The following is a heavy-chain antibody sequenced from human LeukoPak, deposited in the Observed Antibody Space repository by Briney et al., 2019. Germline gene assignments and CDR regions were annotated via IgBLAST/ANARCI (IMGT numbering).Heavy chain of an antibody. CDR3: ARELGYCSGGSCYGNWFDP. J-gene: IGHJ5*02. CDR2: INHSGST. V-gene: IGHV4-34*01. Sequence: PSETLSLTCAVYGGSFSGYYWSWIRQPPGKGLEWIGEINHSGSTNYNPSLKSRVTISVDTSKNQFSLKLSSVTAADTAVYYCARELGYCSGGSCYGNWFDPWGQGTLVTVSS. CDR1: GGSFSGYY. D-gene: IGHD2-15*01.